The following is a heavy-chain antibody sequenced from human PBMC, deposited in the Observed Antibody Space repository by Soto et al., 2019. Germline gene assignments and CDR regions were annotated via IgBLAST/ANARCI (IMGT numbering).Heavy chain of an antibody. J-gene: IGHJ4*02. CDR1: GFTFSSYS. Sequence: EVQLVESGGGLVHPGGSLSLSCAASGFTFSSYSMNWVRQAPGKGLVWVSYISSSSSTIYYADSVKGRFTISSDNAKNSLYLQMNSLRAEDTAVYYCARANYYGSPGDFDYWGQGTLGTVSS. CDR3: ARANYYGSPGDFDY. D-gene: IGHD3-10*01. CDR2: ISSSSSTI. V-gene: IGHV3-48*01.